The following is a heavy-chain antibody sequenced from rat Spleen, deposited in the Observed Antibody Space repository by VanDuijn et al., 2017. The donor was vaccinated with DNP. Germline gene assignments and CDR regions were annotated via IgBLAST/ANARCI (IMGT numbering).Heavy chain of an antibody. J-gene: IGHJ2*01. CDR1: GFIFSNYW. D-gene: IGHD5-1*01. Sequence: EVKLVESGGGLVQPGRSLKLSCAASGFIFSNYWMTWIRQAPGKGLEWVASITNSGDSSYYSDSVKGRFSISRDNAKSTLYLQMDSLRSEDTATYYCTRPGSPYYFDHWGQGVMVTVSS. CDR2: ITNSGDSS. CDR3: TRPGSPYYFDH. V-gene: IGHV5-31*01.